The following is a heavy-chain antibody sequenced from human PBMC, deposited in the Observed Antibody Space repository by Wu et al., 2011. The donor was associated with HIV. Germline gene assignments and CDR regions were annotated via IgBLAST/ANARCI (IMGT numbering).Heavy chain of an antibody. CDR3: ARDALPRVAATGNFDH. V-gene: IGHV1-69*18. D-gene: IGHD1-1*01. J-gene: IGHJ4*01. CDR1: GGNFSIYT. Sequence: QVQLVQSGAEVKEPGASMKVACKASGGNFSIYTISWVRQAPGQGLEWMGRIIPMYGTANYAQKFQGRFTVTADESTSTSYMEFSGLRVDDTAIYYCARDALPRVAATGNFDHWGQGTRVTVSS. CDR2: IIPMYGTA.